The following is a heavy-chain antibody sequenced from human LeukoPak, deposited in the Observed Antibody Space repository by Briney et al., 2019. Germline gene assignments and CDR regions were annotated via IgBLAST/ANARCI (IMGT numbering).Heavy chain of an antibody. CDR3: ARCSPWLQLNLDY. V-gene: IGHV3-30*01. Sequence: GGSLRLSCGASGFTFSSYVMHWVRQAPGRGLEWVAVISSDGFTEYYAESVKGRFTISRDTSKNTLYLQINSLRPEDTAVYFCARCSPWLQLNLDYWGQGTLVTVSS. CDR2: ISSDGFTE. CDR1: GFTFSSYV. D-gene: IGHD5-24*01. J-gene: IGHJ4*02.